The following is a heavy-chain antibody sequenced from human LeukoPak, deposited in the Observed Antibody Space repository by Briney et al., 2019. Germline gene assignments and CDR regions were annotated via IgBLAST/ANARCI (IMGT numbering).Heavy chain of an antibody. D-gene: IGHD5-18*01. CDR3: ARWVDTAALWFDP. J-gene: IGHJ5*02. V-gene: IGHV1-18*01. CDR1: GYTFTRYG. CDR2: VSGSNGDT. Sequence: ASVKVSCKAFGYTFTRYGVSWVRQAPGQGLEWIGWVSGSNGDTNYAQSLQGRVTITADESTSTAYMELSSLRSEDTAVYYCARWVDTAALWFDPWGQGTLVTVSS.